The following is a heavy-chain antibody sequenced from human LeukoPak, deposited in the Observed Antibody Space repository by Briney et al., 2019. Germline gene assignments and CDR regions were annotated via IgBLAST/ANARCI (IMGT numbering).Heavy chain of an antibody. J-gene: IGHJ4*02. CDR3: ARAFTRSGSYYQYFDY. CDR2: IIPIFGTA. D-gene: IGHD3-10*01. CDR1: GGTFSSYA. V-gene: IGHV1-69*13. Sequence: GASVKVSCKASGGTFSSYAISWARQAPGQGLEWMGGIIPIFGTANYAQKFQGRVTITADESTSTAYMELSSLRSEDTAVYYCARAFTRSGSYYQYFDYWGQGTLVTVSS.